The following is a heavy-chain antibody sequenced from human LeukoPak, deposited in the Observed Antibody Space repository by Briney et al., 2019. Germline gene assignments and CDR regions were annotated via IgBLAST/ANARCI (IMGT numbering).Heavy chain of an antibody. V-gene: IGHV1-46*01. CDR2: INPSGGST. CDR1: GYTFTSYY. D-gene: IGHD3-22*01. J-gene: IGHJ6*02. CDR3: ARGRDYYDSSGYFYYGMDV. Sequence: GASVKVSCKASGYTFTSYYMHWVRQAPGQGLEWMGIINPSGGSTSYAQKFQGRVTMTRDTSTSTVYMELRSLRSDDTAVYYCARGRDYYDSSGYFYYGMDVWGQGTTVTVSS.